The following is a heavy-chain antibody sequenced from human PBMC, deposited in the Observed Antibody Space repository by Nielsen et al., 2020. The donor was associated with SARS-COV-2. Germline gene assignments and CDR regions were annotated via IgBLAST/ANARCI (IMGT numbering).Heavy chain of an antibody. CDR2: ISYDGSNK. Sequence: GESLKISCAASGFTFSSYAMHWVRQAPGKGLEWVAVISYDGSNKYYADSVKGRFTISRDNSKNTLYLQMNSLRAEDTAVYYCARTYSGSYVGAFDIWGQGTMVTVS. CDR3: ARTYSGSYVGAFDI. D-gene: IGHD1-26*01. CDR1: GFTFSSYA. V-gene: IGHV3-30-3*01. J-gene: IGHJ3*02.